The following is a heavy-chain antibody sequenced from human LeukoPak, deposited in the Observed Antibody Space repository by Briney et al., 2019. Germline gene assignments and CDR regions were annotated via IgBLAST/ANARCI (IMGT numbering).Heavy chain of an antibody. V-gene: IGHV3-21*01. CDR3: VRDSGSSYGYYFLH. CDR2: ISSSSSHM. CDR1: RFTFNSYS. J-gene: IGHJ1*01. D-gene: IGHD1-26*01. Sequence: GGSLRLSCAASRFTFNSYSMYWVRQAPGKGLEWVSSISSSSSHMFYADSVKGRFSISRDNANNALYLQMNSLRAEDTAVYYCVRDSGSSYGYYFLHWGQGTLVTVSS.